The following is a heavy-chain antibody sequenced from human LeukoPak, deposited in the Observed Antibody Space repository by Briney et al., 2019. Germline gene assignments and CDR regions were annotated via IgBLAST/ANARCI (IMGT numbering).Heavy chain of an antibody. CDR1: GGSISSYY. Sequence: SETLSLTCTVSGGSISSYYWSWIRQPPGKGLEWIGYIYYSGSTNYNPSLKSRVTISVDTSKNQFSLKLSSVTAADTAVYYCARYGVAAPGGTLAFDIWGQGTMVTVSS. CDR3: ARYGVAAPGGTLAFDI. V-gene: IGHV4-59*01. J-gene: IGHJ3*02. CDR2: IYYSGST. D-gene: IGHD6-6*01.